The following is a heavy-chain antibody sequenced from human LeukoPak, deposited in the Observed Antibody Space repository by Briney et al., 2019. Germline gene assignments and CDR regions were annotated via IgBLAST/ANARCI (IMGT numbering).Heavy chain of an antibody. CDR2: INPSGGST. Sequence: ASVKVSCKASGYTFTSYYMHWVRQAPGQGLEWMGIINPSGGSTSYAQKFQGRVTMTRDTSTSTVYMEPSSLRSEDTAVYYCARPFYDSSAHYVWYFDYWGQGTLVTVSS. D-gene: IGHD3-22*01. J-gene: IGHJ4*02. CDR1: GYTFTSYY. V-gene: IGHV1-46*03. CDR3: ARPFYDSSAHYVWYFDY.